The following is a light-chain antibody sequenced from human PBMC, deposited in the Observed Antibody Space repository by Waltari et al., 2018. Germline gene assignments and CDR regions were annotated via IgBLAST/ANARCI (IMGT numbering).Light chain of an antibody. CDR1: SSNIGSNY. J-gene: IGLJ3*02. Sequence: QSVLTQPPSASGTPGQRVTISCSGSSSNIGSNYVYWYQQLPGTAPKLLIYSNNPRPPGVPDRFSGSKSGTSASLAISGLRSEDEADYYCAAWDDSLSGWVFGGGTKLTVL. CDR3: AAWDDSLSGWV. V-gene: IGLV1-47*02. CDR2: SNN.